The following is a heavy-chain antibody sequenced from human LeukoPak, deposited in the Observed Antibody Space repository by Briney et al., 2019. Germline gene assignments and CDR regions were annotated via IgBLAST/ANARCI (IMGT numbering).Heavy chain of an antibody. CDR2: INPNSGGT. V-gene: IGHV1-2*02. CDR3: AREAIYSSRYFDY. J-gene: IGHJ4*02. D-gene: IGHD2-15*01. CDR1: GYTFTGYY. Sequence: ASVKVSCKASGYTFTGYYMHWVRQAPGQGLEWMGWINPNSGGTNYAQKFQGRVTMARDTSISTAYMELSRLRSDDTAVYYCAREAIYSSRYFDYWGQGTLVTVSS.